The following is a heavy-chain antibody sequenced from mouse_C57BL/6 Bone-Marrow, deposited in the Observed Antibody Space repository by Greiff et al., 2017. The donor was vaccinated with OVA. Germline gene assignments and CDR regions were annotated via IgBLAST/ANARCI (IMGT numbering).Heavy chain of an antibody. CDR3: ASNYYGSSLMDY. CDR1: GYAFSSSW. V-gene: IGHV1-82*01. Sequence: VKLQESGPELVKPGASVKISCKASGYAFSSSWMNWVKQRPGKGLEWIGRIYPGDGDTNYNGKFKGKATLTADKSSSTAYMQLSSLTSEDTAVYFCASNYYGSSLMDYWGQGTSVTVSS. CDR2: IYPGDGDT. J-gene: IGHJ4*01. D-gene: IGHD1-1*01.